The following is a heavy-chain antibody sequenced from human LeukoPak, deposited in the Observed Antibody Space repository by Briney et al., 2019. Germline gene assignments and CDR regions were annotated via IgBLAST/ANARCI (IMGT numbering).Heavy chain of an antibody. CDR3: ARGSRMDPSYFDY. J-gene: IGHJ4*02. D-gene: IGHD2-8*01. CDR1: GFTVSSNY. Sequence: PGGSLRLSCAASGFTVSSNYMSWVRQAPGKGLEWVSVIYSGGSTYYADSVKGRFTISRDNSKNTLYLQMNSLRAEDTAVYYYARGSRMDPSYFDYWGQGTLVTVSS. CDR2: IYSGGST. V-gene: IGHV3-66*02.